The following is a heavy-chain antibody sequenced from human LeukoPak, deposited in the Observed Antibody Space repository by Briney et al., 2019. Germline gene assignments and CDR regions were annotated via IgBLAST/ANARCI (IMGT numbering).Heavy chain of an antibody. V-gene: IGHV3-21*01. CDR3: AKPMVRGRYYFDY. Sequence: GGSLRLSCAASGFTFSTYTMNWVRQAPGKGLEWVSSIISSSGYIHYADSVRGRFTISRDNAKKSLYLQMNSLRAEDTAVYYCAKPMVRGRYYFDYWGQGTLVTVSS. CDR1: GFTFSTYT. J-gene: IGHJ4*02. CDR2: IISSSGYI. D-gene: IGHD3-10*01.